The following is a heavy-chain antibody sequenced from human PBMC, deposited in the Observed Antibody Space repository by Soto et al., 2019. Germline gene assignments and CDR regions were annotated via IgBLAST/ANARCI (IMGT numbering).Heavy chain of an antibody. CDR1: GFTLRNYA. Sequence: PGGSLRLSCEASGFTLRNYAMTWIRQAPGKGLAWVSLISANGGGTYYAESVKTRFTISTDQSRNTVYLQMDSLRADDTAIYYCVKAKNDYTWDNRPPFDYWGQGTLVTVSS. D-gene: IGHD3-3*01. V-gene: IGHV3-23*01. CDR2: ISANGGGT. J-gene: IGHJ4*02. CDR3: VKAKNDYTWDNRPPFDY.